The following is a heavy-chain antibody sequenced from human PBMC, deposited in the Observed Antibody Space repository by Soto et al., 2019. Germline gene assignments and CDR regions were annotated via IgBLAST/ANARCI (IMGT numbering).Heavy chain of an antibody. CDR1: GFTLSSYA. V-gene: IGHV3-30-3*01. CDR2: ISYDGSNK. D-gene: IGHD3-22*01. CDR3: ARDGPLGSSGYYYGGHGQVHYAYYFDY. Sequence: GGSLRLSCAASGFTLSSYAMHWVRQAPGKGLEWVAVISYDGSNKYYADSVKGRFTISRDNSKKTLYLQMNSLRDEDTVVYYCARDGPLGSSGYYYGGHGQVHYAYYFDYWGQGTLVTVSS. J-gene: IGHJ4*02.